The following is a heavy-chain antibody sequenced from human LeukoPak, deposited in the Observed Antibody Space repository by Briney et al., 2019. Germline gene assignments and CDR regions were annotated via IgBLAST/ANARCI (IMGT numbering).Heavy chain of an antibody. Sequence: ASVKVSCKASGYTFTGYYVHWVRQAPGQGLEWMGWINPNSGGTNYAQKFQGRVTMTRDTSISTAYMELRSLRSDDTAVYYCARDSGGGAVRFDPWGQGTLVTVSS. D-gene: IGHD3-10*01. J-gene: IGHJ5*02. CDR2: INPNSGGT. V-gene: IGHV1-2*02. CDR3: ARDSGGGAVRFDP. CDR1: GYTFTGYY.